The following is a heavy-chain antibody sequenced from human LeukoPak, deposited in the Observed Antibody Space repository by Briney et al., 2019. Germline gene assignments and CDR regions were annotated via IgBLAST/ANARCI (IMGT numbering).Heavy chain of an antibody. CDR3: ARRGGTLDYFDY. D-gene: IGHD1-26*01. Sequence: PSETLSLTCNVSGGSISTYYWSWIRQPPGKGLEWIGYISDGGVTSYNPSLKGRVTISVDSPKNRFSLRLTTLTAVDTALYYCARRGGTLDYFDYWGPGSLVTVSS. CDR2: ISDGGVT. J-gene: IGHJ4*02. V-gene: IGHV4-59*08. CDR1: GGSISTYY.